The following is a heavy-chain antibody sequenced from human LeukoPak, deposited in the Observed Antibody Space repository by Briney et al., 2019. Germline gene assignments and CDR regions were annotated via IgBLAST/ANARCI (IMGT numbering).Heavy chain of an antibody. V-gene: IGHV1-18*01. D-gene: IGHD3-10*01. CDR1: GYTFTSYG. CDR3: ARASLNYGSGLDWFDP. CDR2: ISAYNGNT. Sequence: ASVKVSCKASGYTFTSYGISWVRQAPGQGLEWMGWISAYNGNTNYAQKLQGRVTMTTDTSTSTAYMELRSLRSDDTAVYYCARASLNYGSGLDWFDPWGQGTLVTVSS. J-gene: IGHJ5*02.